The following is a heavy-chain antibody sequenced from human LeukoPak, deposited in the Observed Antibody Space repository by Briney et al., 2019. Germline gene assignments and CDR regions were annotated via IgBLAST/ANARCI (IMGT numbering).Heavy chain of an antibody. CDR3: ARQGSSGWYQRDY. Sequence: GESLKISCKGSGYSFTSYWIGWVRQMPGKSLEWMGIIYPGDSDTRYSPSFLGQVTISADKSISTAYLQWSSLKASDTAMYYCARQGSSGWYQRDYWGQGTLVTVSS. CDR2: IYPGDSDT. D-gene: IGHD6-19*01. V-gene: IGHV5-51*01. CDR1: GYSFTSYW. J-gene: IGHJ4*02.